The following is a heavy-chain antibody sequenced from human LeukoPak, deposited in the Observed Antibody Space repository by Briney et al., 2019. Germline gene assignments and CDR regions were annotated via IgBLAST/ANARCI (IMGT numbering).Heavy chain of an antibody. J-gene: IGHJ4*02. D-gene: IGHD3-9*01. CDR1: GGSFSGYY. V-gene: IGHV4-34*01. CDR3: ARQTWYYDILTGYRIHYYFDY. CDR2: INHSGST. Sequence: SETLSLTCAVDGGSFSGYYWSWIRQPPGKWLEWIGEINHSGSTNYNPSLKSRVTISVDTSKNQFSLKLSSVTAADTAVYYCARQTWYYDILTGYRIHYYFDYWGQGTLVTVSS.